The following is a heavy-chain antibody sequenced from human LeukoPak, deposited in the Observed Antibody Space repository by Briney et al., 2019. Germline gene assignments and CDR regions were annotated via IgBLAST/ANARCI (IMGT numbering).Heavy chain of an antibody. CDR1: GYTFTSYG. D-gene: IGHD6-13*01. CDR3: ARGRAAGTFWLDY. Sequence: ASVKVSCKASGYTFTSYGISWVRQAPGQGLEWMGWISGNNGNTNYAQKLRGRVTMTTDTSTSTAYMELRSLRSDDTAVFYCARGRAAGTFWLDYWGQGTLVTVSS. V-gene: IGHV1-18*01. J-gene: IGHJ4*02. CDR2: ISGNNGNT.